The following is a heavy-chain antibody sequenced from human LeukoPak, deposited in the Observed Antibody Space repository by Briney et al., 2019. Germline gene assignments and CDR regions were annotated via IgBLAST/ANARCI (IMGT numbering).Heavy chain of an antibody. CDR3: ASSQLPGTYYYYYYMDV. V-gene: IGHV1-2*02. J-gene: IGHJ6*03. CDR2: INPNSGGT. CDR1: GYTFTGYY. Sequence: GASVKVSCKASGYTFTGYYMHWVQQAPGQGLEWMGWINPNSGGTNYAQKFQGRVTMTRDTSISTAYMELSRLRSDDTAVYYCASSQLPGTYYYYYYMDVWGKGTTVTVSS. D-gene: IGHD5-18*01.